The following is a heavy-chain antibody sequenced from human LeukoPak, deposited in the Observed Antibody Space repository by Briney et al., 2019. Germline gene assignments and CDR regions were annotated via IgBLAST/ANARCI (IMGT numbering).Heavy chain of an antibody. CDR1: GGSISSGGYS. Sequence: SQTLSLTCAVSGGSISSGGYSWSWIRQPPGKGLEWIGYIYHSGSTYYNPSLKSRVTMSVDTSKNQLSLKLSSVTAADTAVYYCARDAAVAGTGLDYWGQGTLVTVSS. CDR3: ARDAAVAGTGLDY. D-gene: IGHD6-19*01. J-gene: IGHJ4*02. CDR2: IYHSGST. V-gene: IGHV4-30-2*01.